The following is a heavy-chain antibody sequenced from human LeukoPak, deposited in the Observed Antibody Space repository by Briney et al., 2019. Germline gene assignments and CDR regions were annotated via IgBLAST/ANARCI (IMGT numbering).Heavy chain of an antibody. V-gene: IGHV4-59*01. CDR2: IYYTGST. CDR1: GGSINTYY. J-gene: IGHJ4*02. CDR3: AVYGSGRSFDY. Sequence: SETLSLTCTVSGGSINTYYWNWIRQSPGKRLEWIGFIYYTGSTNYNPSLKSRVTMSIDMSKNQFSLRLSSVTAADTAVYYCAVYGSGRSFDYWGQGTLVTVSS. D-gene: IGHD3-10*01.